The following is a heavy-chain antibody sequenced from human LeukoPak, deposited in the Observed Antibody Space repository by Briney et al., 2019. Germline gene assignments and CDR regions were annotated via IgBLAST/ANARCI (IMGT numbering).Heavy chain of an antibody. J-gene: IGHJ3*02. D-gene: IGHD3-10*01. CDR1: GFTLSNYW. Sequence: GGSLRLSCVASGFTLSNYWMSWVRQAPGKGLEWVADIKEDGSEKYYVGSVKGRFTISRDNAKNSLYLHMDSLTAEDTAIYYCARDWVAGVPFDAFDIWGQGTMVSVSS. CDR2: IKEDGSEK. CDR3: ARDWVAGVPFDAFDI. V-gene: IGHV3-7*01.